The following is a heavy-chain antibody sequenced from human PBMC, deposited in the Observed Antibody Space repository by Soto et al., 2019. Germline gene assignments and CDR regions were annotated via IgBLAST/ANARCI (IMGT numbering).Heavy chain of an antibody. CDR3: ARDQDTYGQAVFDS. CDR1: GFTLSSRW. D-gene: IGHD2-15*01. J-gene: IGHJ4*02. CDR2: IKTDGTST. V-gene: IGHV3-74*01. Sequence: EVQLVESGGGLVQPGGSLRLSCAASGFTLSSRWMHWVRQAPGKGLVWVSRIKTDGTSTSYADSVKGRFTISRDNAKNTLYLKMNSLRAEDTAMYYCARDQDTYGQAVFDSWGQGTLVTVSS.